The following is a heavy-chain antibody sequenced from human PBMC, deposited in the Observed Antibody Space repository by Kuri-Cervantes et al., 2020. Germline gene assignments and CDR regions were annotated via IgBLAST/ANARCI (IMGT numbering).Heavy chain of an antibody. CDR2: IWYDGSNK. CDR3: ARDPCSGGSCYFFDY. V-gene: IGHV3-30*19. CDR1: GFTFSSYG. D-gene: IGHD2-15*01. Sequence: GESLKISCAASGFTFSSYGMHWVRQAPGKGLEWVAVIWYDGSNKYYADSVKGRFTISRDNSKNTLYLQMNSLRAEDTAVYYCARDPCSGGSCYFFDYWGQGTLVTVSS. J-gene: IGHJ4*02.